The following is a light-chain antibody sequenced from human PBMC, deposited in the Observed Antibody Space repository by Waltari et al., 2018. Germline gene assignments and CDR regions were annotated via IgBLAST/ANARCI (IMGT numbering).Light chain of an antibody. Sequence: QSALTQPRSVSGSPGQSVTLSCTGTSSDIGGYKYVSWYQQHPGKAPKLVNYDVDKRPSGVPDRFSGSKAGNTASLTISGIQTDDDADYYCCSYAGRYTSVFGRGTRVTVL. CDR2: DVD. V-gene: IGLV2-11*01. CDR1: SSDIGGYKY. J-gene: IGLJ2*01. CDR3: CSYAGRYTSV.